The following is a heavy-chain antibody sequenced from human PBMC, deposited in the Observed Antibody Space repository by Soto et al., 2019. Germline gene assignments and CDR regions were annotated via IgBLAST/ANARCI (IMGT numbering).Heavy chain of an antibody. CDR2: MYSGGGT. CDR1: GFTVGNNY. CDR3: TTSPSAGV. V-gene: IGHV3-53*01. D-gene: IGHD6-13*01. Sequence: EVHLVESGGGLIQPGGSLRLSCAASGFTVGNNYMNWVRQAPGKGLEWVSLMYSGGGTYYADSVKGRFTMSRDSSTNTFYLQLNSLRAEDTALYYCTTSPSAGVWGQGTTVTVSS. J-gene: IGHJ6*02.